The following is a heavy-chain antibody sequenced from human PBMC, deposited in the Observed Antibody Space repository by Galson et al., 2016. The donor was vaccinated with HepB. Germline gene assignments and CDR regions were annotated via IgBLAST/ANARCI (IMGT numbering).Heavy chain of an antibody. CDR2: VYNSGGT. CDR1: GASISSYY. V-gene: IGHV4-59*01. CDR3: ARTYYDFWSGYFDY. Sequence: SETLSVTCTVSGASISSYYWSWIRQPPNKGLEWMGYVYNSGGTSYNPSLQSRVTISEDTSKNEFSLKLSSVTPAETAVYFCARTYYDFWSGYFDYWGQGIPVTVSS. J-gene: IGHJ4*02. D-gene: IGHD3-3*01.